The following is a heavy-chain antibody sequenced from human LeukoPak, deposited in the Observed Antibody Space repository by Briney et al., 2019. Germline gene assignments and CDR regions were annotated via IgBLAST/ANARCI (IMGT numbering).Heavy chain of an antibody. Sequence: PGGSLRLSCAASGFSFSTYGMHWVRQAPGKGLEWVAVIWYDRSNKYYTDSVKGRFTISRDNSKSTLSLQMNSLRVEDTAVYYCASGSSGSSSWSIAYWGQGTLVTVSS. J-gene: IGHJ4*02. CDR2: IWYDRSNK. CDR3: ASGSSGSSSWSIAY. V-gene: IGHV3-33*01. D-gene: IGHD6-6*01. CDR1: GFSFSTYG.